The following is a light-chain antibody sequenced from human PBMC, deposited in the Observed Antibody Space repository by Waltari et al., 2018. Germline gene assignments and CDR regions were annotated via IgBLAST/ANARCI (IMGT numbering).Light chain of an antibody. V-gene: IGKV3-11*01. CDR2: DAS. Sequence: EIVFTQSPATLSLSPGERVTLSCRASQSVDSKLGWYQQKHVQSPRLLIYDASNTATGSPARFSGSGSGTDFTLTITNLEPDDFAVYYCQQRSSWPITFGGGTKVEIK. CDR3: QQRSSWPIT. J-gene: IGKJ4*01. CDR1: QSVDSK.